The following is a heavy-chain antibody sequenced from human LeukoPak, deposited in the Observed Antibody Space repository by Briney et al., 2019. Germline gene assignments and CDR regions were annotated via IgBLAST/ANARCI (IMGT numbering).Heavy chain of an antibody. D-gene: IGHD3-16*01. CDR1: GYTFTSYY. CDR2: INPNSGGT. J-gene: IGHJ4*02. V-gene: IGHV1-2*02. Sequence: ASVKVSCKASGYTFTSYYMHWVRQAPGQGLEWMGWINPNSGGTNYAQKFQGRVTMTRDTSISTAYMELSRLRSDDTAVYYCARDRSFRGVTAPGYWGQGTLVTVSS. CDR3: ARDRSFRGVTAPGY.